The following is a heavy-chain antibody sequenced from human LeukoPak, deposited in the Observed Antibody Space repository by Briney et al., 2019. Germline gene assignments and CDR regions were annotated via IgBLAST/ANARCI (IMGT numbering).Heavy chain of an antibody. Sequence: SETLSLTCTVSGGIISSSSYYWGWIRQPPGKGLEWIGSIYYSGSTYYNPSLKSRVTISVDTSKNQFSLKLSSVTAADTAVYYCASSGAGQFDYWGQGTLVTVSS. CDR3: ASSGAGQFDY. V-gene: IGHV4-39*07. CDR1: GGIISSSSYY. J-gene: IGHJ4*02. CDR2: IYYSGST. D-gene: IGHD3-10*01.